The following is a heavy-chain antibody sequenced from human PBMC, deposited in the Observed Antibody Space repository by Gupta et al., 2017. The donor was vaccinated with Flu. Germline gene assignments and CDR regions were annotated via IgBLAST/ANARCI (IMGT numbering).Heavy chain of an antibody. V-gene: IGHV3-21*01. CDR3: ARKDNCGGDCYSFDY. Sequence: EVQLVESGGGLVKPGGSLRLSCAASGFTFSSYNMKWVRQAPGKGLEWVSSISRSSRYIHYADSVKGRFSISRDNAKNSLYLQMNSLRAEDTAVYYCARKDNCGGDCYSFDYWGQGTLVTVSS. J-gene: IGHJ4*02. CDR2: ISRSSRYI. CDR1: GFTFSSYN. D-gene: IGHD2-21*02.